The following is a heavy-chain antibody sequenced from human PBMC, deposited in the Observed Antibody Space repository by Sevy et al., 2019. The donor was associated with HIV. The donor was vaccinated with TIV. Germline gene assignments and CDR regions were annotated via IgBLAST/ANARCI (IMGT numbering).Heavy chain of an antibody. D-gene: IGHD3-22*01. CDR2: SNSDGSDR. CDR1: GFTFRSHW. Sequence: GGSLRLSCAASGFTFRSHWMHWVRQAPGKGLVWVSRSNSDGSDRSYADSVKGRFTISRDNAKNPLYLQMNSLRAEDTAVYYCARGDNYDSSSYYDYWGQGTLVTVSS. V-gene: IGHV3-74*01. J-gene: IGHJ4*02. CDR3: ARGDNYDSSSYYDY.